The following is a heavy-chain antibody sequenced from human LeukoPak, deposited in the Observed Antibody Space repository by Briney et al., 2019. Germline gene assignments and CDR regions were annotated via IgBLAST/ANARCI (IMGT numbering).Heavy chain of an antibody. CDR3: ARASTVPQYYFDY. CDR1: GFTVSSNY. Sequence: GGSLRLSCAASGFTVSSNYMSWVRQAPGKGLEWVSVIYSGGSTYYADSVKGRFTISRDNSKDTLYLQMNSLRAEDTAVYYCARASTVPQYYFDYWGQGTLVTVSS. J-gene: IGHJ4*02. V-gene: IGHV3-53*01. CDR2: IYSGGST. D-gene: IGHD4-17*01.